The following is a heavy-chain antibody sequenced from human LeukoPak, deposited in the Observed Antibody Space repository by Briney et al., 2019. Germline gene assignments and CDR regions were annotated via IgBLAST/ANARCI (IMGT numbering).Heavy chain of an antibody. V-gene: IGHV4-59*08. CDR2: IHYSGST. CDR3: ARGEDDYGEGYFDY. J-gene: IGHJ4*02. D-gene: IGHD4-17*01. CDR1: GGTISSYY. Sequence: SETLSLTCTVSGGTISSYYWNWIRQPPGKGLEWIGYIHYSGSTKYNPSLKSRVTISVDTSKNQFSLKLSSVTAADTAVYYCARGEDDYGEGYFDYWGQGTLVTVSS.